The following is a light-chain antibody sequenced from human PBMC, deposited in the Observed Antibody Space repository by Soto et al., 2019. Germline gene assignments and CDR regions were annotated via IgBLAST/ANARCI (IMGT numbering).Light chain of an antibody. CDR1: QSISSY. V-gene: IGKV1-39*01. CDR2: AAS. Sequence: DIQMTQSPSSLSASVGDRVTITCRASQSISSYLNWYQQKPGKVPKLLIYAASSLQSGVPSRFSGSGSGTDFTLTISSLRPEDFATYYCQQSYSSPRYTFGQGTKLEIK. CDR3: QQSYSSPRYT. J-gene: IGKJ2*01.